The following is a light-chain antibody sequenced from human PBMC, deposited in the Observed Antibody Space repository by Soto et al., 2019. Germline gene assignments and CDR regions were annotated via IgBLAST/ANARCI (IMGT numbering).Light chain of an antibody. Sequence: QMSQTQYTVYGTIVDRAIITCLSSQTISSWLAWYQQKPGKAPKLLIYKASTLKSGVPSRFSGSGSGTGFTLTISSLQPDDFATYYCQHYNSYSEAFGQG. CDR3: QHYNSYSEA. CDR1: QTISSW. J-gene: IGKJ1*01. V-gene: IGKV1-5*03. CDR2: KAS.